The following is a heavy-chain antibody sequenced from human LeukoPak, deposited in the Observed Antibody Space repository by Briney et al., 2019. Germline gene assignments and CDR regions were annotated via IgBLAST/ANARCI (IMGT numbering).Heavy chain of an antibody. CDR3: ARAPGRGGLLLRYFDY. D-gene: IGHD3-22*01. Sequence: SETLSLTCTVSGGSISSSSYYWGWIRQPPGKGLEWIGSIYYSGSTYYNPSLKSRVTISVDTSKNQFSLKLSSVTAADTAVYYCARAPGRGGLLLRYFDYWGQGTLVTVSS. J-gene: IGHJ4*02. CDR1: GGSISSSSYY. V-gene: IGHV4-39*07. CDR2: IYYSGST.